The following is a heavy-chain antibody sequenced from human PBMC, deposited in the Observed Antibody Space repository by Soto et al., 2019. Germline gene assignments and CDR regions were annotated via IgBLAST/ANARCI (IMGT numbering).Heavy chain of an antibody. Sequence: GGSLRLSCAASGFLFNDYAMTWVRQAPGKWLEWVSAISGNGRNEYYADSVKGRFTISRDSSENMMSLQMNGLRAEDTAKYYCVKGMNYYYYYMDVWGKGTTVTVSS. CDR3: VKGMNYYYYYMDV. CDR1: GFLFNDYA. J-gene: IGHJ6*03. V-gene: IGHV3-23*01. CDR2: ISGNGRNE.